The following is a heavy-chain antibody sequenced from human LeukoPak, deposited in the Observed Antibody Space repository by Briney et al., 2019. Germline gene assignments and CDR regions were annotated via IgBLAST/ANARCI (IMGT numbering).Heavy chain of an antibody. CDR3: ARSRGHGINWPYYNGMDV. CDR2: VKSDGSGT. CDR1: GFTFTDFW. D-gene: IGHD1-1*01. J-gene: IGHJ6*02. V-gene: IGHV3-74*01. Sequence: GGSLRLSCAASGFTFTDFWMHWVRRAPGKGLVWVSRVKSDGSGTSYADSVEGRFTISRDNAKNTLYLQMNSLRAEDTAVYYCARSRGHGINWPYYNGMDVWGQGTTVTVSS.